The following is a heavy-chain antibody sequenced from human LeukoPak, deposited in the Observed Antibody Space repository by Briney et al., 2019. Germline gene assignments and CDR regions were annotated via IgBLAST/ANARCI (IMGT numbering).Heavy chain of an antibody. CDR3: ARNPPNCYDSSGRMGAFDV. Sequence: NPSETLSLTCVVSGGFISSGGYYWGWIRHPPEKGLEWIGSVNQSGITNYNTSLKSRVTISVDKSKNQFSLELTSVTAADTAVYYCARNPPNCYDSSGRMGAFDVWGQGTMVTVSS. CDR1: GGFISSGGYY. J-gene: IGHJ3*01. D-gene: IGHD3-22*01. V-gene: IGHV4-39*01. CDR2: VNQSGIT.